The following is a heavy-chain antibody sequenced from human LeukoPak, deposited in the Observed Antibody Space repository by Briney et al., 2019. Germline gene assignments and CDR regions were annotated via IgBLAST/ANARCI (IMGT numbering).Heavy chain of an antibody. CDR1: GFTVSSNY. V-gene: IGHV3-53*01. J-gene: IGHJ6*04. CDR2: IYSGGST. CDR3: ARADSITPGLDV. Sequence: GGSLRLSCAASGFTVSSNYMSWVRQAPGKGLEWVSVIYSGGSTYYADSVKGRFTISRDNSKNTLYLQMNSLRAEDTAVYYCARADSITPGLDVWGKGTTVTVSS. D-gene: IGHD3-22*01.